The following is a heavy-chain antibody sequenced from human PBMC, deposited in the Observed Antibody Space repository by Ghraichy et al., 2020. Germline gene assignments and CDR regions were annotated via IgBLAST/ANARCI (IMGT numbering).Heavy chain of an antibody. CDR3: SRHPSRRRFDS. V-gene: IGHV4-39*01. CDR1: GDSMTSVSHY. CDR2: VSYSGTT. J-gene: IGHJ4*02. Sequence: SETLSLTCTVSGDSMTSVSHYWGWVRQPPGKGLEWIGSVSYSGTTYYNPSLKSRVTISVDTSNKQFSLQLNSVTAADTAVYFCSRHPSRRRFDSWGQGALVTVS.